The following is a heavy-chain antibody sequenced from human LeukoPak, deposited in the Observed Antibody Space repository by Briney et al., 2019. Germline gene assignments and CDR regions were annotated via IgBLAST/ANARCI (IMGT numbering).Heavy chain of an antibody. Sequence: SDTLSLTCAVSGYSITSRTWWGWIRQPPGKGLEWIGNIYYTGSTTYNPSLKSRVSMSVDTSKNQFSLKVSSVTALDTAVYYCASGRGSSSWYWEVGSDAFDIWGQGTMVTVSS. J-gene: IGHJ3*02. CDR1: GYSITSRTW. CDR3: ASGRGSSSWYWEVGSDAFDI. V-gene: IGHV4-28*06. CDR2: IYYTGST. D-gene: IGHD6-13*01.